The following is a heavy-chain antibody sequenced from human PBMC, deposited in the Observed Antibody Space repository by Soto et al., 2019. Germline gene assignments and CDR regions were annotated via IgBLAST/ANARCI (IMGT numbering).Heavy chain of an antibody. D-gene: IGHD5-18*01. CDR3: AAGGGYTYGRDMDV. V-gene: IGHV1-3*05. Sequence: QVQLVQSGAEEKKPGASVKVSCKASGYTFTSYAMHWVRQAPGQRLEWMGWINAGNGNTKYSQKFQGRVTFTRDTSASTAYMEMSILRSEDTAVYYCAAGGGYTYGRDMDVWGQGTTVTVSS. J-gene: IGHJ6*02. CDR2: INAGNGNT. CDR1: GYTFTSYA.